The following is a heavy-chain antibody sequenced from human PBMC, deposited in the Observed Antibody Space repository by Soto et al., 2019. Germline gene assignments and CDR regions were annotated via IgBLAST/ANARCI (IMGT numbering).Heavy chain of an antibody. V-gene: IGHV3-33*01. Sequence: QVQLVESGGGVVQPGRSLRLSCAASGFTFSSYGMHWVRQAPGKGLEWVAVIWYDGSNKYYADSVKGRFTISRDNSKNTLYLQMNSLRAEDTAVYYCARDGIEQWLVPRTHNSYYFDYWGQGTLVTVSS. J-gene: IGHJ4*02. D-gene: IGHD6-19*01. CDR3: ARDGIEQWLVPRTHNSYYFDY. CDR1: GFTFSSYG. CDR2: IWYDGSNK.